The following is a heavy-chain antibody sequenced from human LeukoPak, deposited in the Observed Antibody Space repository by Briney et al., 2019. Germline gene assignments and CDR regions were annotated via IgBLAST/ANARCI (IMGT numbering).Heavy chain of an antibody. V-gene: IGHV4-39*01. D-gene: IGHD2-2*01. CDR3: AGGMDCSSTSCFWVDFDY. CDR2: IYYSGST. Sequence: SETLSLTCTVSGGSISSYYWGWIRQPPGKGLEWIGSIYYSGSTYYNPSLKSRVTISVDTSKNQFSLKLSSVTAADTAVYYCAGGMDCSSTSCFWVDFDYWGQGTLVTVSS. J-gene: IGHJ4*02. CDR1: GGSISSYY.